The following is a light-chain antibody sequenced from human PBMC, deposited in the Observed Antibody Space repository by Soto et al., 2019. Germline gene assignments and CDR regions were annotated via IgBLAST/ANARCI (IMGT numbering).Light chain of an antibody. CDR1: QTISSW. CDR3: QQYQSYWT. Sequence: DIQMTQSPSTLSGSVGDRVTITCRASQTISSWLAWYQQKPGKVPNLLIYDASNLESGVPSRFSGSGSGTEFTLTISSLQPDDFATYYCQQYQSYWTCGQGTKVDIK. J-gene: IGKJ1*01. CDR2: DAS. V-gene: IGKV1-5*01.